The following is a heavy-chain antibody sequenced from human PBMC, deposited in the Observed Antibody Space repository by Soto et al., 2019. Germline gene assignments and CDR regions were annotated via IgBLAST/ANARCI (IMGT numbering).Heavy chain of an antibody. Sequence: PGGSLRLSCAASGFTFSSYGMHWVRQAPGKGLEWVAVISYDGSNKYYADSVKGRFTISRDNSKNTLYLQMNSLRAEDTAVYYFSKGAPYKYCGGDCYSYYFDYWGQGTLVTVSS. CDR3: SKGAPYKYCGGDCYSYYFDY. D-gene: IGHD2-21*02. V-gene: IGHV3-30*18. CDR1: GFTFSSYG. J-gene: IGHJ4*02. CDR2: ISYDGSNK.